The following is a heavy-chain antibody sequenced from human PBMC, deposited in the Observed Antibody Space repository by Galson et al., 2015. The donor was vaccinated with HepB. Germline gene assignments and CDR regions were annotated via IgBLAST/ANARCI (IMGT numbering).Heavy chain of an antibody. CDR1: GYTLTGYY. Sequence: SVKVSCKASGYTLTGYYMHWVRQAPGQGLEWMGWINPNSGGTNYAQKFQGWVTMTRDTSNSTAYMELSRLRSDDTAVYYCARDRVTTYDDFWCGYYRIDLVGMDVWGQGTTVT. CDR2: INPNSGGT. D-gene: IGHD3-3*01. V-gene: IGHV1-2*04. J-gene: IGHJ6*02. CDR3: ARDRVTTYDDFWCGYYRIDLVGMDV.